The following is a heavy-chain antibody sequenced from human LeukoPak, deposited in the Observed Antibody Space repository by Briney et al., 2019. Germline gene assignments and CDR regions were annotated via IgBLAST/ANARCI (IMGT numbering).Heavy chain of an antibody. V-gene: IGHV4-59*01. J-gene: IGHJ4*02. Sequence: SETLSLTCTVSGGSISSYYWSWVRQPPGKGLEWIGYIYYSGSTNYNPSLKSRVTISVDTSKNQFSLKLSSVTAADTAVYYCARGYYYEGLDYWGQGTLVTVS. CDR2: IYYSGST. CDR3: ARGYYYEGLDY. CDR1: GGSISSYY. D-gene: IGHD3-22*01.